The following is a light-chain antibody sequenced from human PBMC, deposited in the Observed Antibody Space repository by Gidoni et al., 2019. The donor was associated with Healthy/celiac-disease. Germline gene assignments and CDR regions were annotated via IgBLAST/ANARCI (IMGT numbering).Light chain of an antibody. CDR3: QKYYSTPYS. J-gene: IGKJ2*03. CDR1: QNVLYSSNNKNY. CDR2: WAS. Sequence: DIVMTQSPDSLAVSLGERATINCKSSQNVLYSSNNKNYLAWYQQKPGQPPNLLIYWASTRESGVPDRFTGSGSGTDFALTISKLQAEDVAVYYCQKYYSTPYSFGQGTKLEIK. V-gene: IGKV4-1*01.